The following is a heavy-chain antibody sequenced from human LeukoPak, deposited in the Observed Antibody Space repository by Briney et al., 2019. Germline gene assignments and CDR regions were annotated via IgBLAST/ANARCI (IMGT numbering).Heavy chain of an antibody. CDR3: ARGATSIAH. J-gene: IGHJ4*02. CDR2: ISSSSSYI. CDR1: GFTFSSYS. D-gene: IGHD1-26*01. Sequence: PGGSLRLSCAASGFTFSSYSMNWVRQAPGQGLEWVSSISSSSSYIYYADSVKGRFTISRDNAKNSLYLQMNSLRAEDTAVYYCARGATSIAHWGQGTLVTVSS. V-gene: IGHV3-21*01.